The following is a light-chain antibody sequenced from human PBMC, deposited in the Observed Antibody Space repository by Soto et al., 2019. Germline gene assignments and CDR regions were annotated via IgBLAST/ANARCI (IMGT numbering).Light chain of an antibody. J-gene: IGLJ2*01. CDR1: SRDVGNYNF. CDR3: CSYASSATFL. V-gene: IGLV2-23*02. CDR2: ENS. Sequence: QSVLTQPASVSGSPVQSITISCTGTSRDVGNYNFVSWYQQYPGKAPKLMIYENSNRPSGVSNRFSGSKSGNTASLSISGLLAEDEADYYCCSYASSATFLFGGGTKVTVL.